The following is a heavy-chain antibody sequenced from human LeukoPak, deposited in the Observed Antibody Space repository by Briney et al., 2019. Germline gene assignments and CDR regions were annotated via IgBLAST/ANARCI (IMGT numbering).Heavy chain of an antibody. CDR1: GFTFDTYA. D-gene: IGHD2-15*01. J-gene: IGHJ4*02. CDR2: ISSGGAYI. CDR3: ARDRPTGRSRGVVVQ. V-gene: IGHV3-21*01. Sequence: GGSLRLSCAASGFTFDTYAMTWVRQAPGKGLEWVSSISSGGAYIYYAESVRGRSTISRDNTKDFLYLQLSTLRVEDTAVYYCARDRPTGRSRGVVVQWGQGTLVTVSS.